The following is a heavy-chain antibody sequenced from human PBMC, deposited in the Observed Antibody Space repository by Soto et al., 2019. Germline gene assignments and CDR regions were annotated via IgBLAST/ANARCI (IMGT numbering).Heavy chain of an antibody. D-gene: IGHD7-27*01. CDR3: ARDLPGHRAQRRGFDP. CDR1: GYTFTSYD. J-gene: IGHJ5*02. V-gene: IGHV1-8*01. Sequence: QVQLVQSGAEVKKPGASVKVSCKASGYTFTSYDINWVRQATGQGLDGMGWMNPNGGNTGYAQKFQGRVTMTRNTSISTAYMELSSLRSEDTAVYYCARDLPGHRAQRRGFDPWGQGTLVTVSS. CDR2: MNPNGGNT.